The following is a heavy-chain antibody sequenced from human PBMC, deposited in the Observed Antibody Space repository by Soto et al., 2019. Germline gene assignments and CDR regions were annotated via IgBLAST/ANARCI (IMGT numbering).Heavy chain of an antibody. D-gene: IGHD2-2*01. V-gene: IGHV4-34*01. CDR1: GGSFSGYY. CDR3: ARVVYCSSTSCYDGGWFDP. CDR2: INHSGST. Sequence: SETLSLTCAVYGGSFSGYYWSWIRQPPGKGLEWIGEINHSGSTNYNPSLKSRVTISVDTSKNQFSLKLSSVTAADTAVYYCARVVYCSSTSCYDGGWFDPWGQGTLVTVSS. J-gene: IGHJ5*02.